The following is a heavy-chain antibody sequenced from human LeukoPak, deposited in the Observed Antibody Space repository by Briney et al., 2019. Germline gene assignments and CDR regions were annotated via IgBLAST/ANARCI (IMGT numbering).Heavy chain of an antibody. CDR2: ISPNSGGT. CDR3: AREPTENCGGDCYHLDY. J-gene: IGHJ4*02. Sequence: ASLKVSCKASGYTFTGYYMHWVRQAPGQGLEWMGWISPNSGGTNYAQKFQGRVTLTRDTSISTAYMELSRLRSDDTAVYYCAREPTENCGGDCYHLDYWGQGTLVTVSS. CDR1: GYTFTGYY. V-gene: IGHV1-2*02. D-gene: IGHD2-21*02.